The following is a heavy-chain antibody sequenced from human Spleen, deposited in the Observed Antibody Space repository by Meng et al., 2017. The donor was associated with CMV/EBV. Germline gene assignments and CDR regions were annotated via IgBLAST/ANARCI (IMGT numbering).Heavy chain of an antibody. Sequence: KVSGYTFTDYYMHWVQQAPGKGLEWMGLVDPEDGETIYAEKFQGRVTITADTSTDTAYMELSSLRSEDTAVYYCATSVAAAGTWFDPWGQGTLVTVSS. V-gene: IGHV1-69-2*01. CDR2: VDPEDGET. CDR3: ATSVAAAGTWFDP. J-gene: IGHJ5*02. D-gene: IGHD6-13*01. CDR1: GYTFTDYY.